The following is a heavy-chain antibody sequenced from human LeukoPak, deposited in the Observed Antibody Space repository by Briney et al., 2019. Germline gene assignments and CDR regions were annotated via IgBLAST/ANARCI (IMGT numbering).Heavy chain of an antibody. D-gene: IGHD1-14*01. CDR3: ARDPEGHGNYFDY. CDR1: GGSISSYF. Sequence: SETLSLICTVSGGSISSYFCTWIRQPAGKGLEWIGRIHTSGSTNYNPSLKSRVTMSVDTSKNQFSLKLSSVTAADTAVYYCARDPEGHGNYFDYWGQGALVTVSS. CDR2: IHTSGST. J-gene: IGHJ4*02. V-gene: IGHV4-4*07.